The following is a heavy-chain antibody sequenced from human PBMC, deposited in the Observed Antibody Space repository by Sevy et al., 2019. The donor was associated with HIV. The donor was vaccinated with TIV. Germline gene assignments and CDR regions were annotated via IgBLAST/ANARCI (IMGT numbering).Heavy chain of an antibody. CDR1: GGSISSYY. J-gene: IGHJ4*02. CDR2: IYYSGST. CDR3: ARGIGTATALPFDY. Sequence: SETLSLTCTVSGGSISSYYWSWIRQPSGKGLEWIGYIYYSGSTNYNPSLKSRVTISVDTSKNQFSLKLSSVTAADTAVYYCARGIGTATALPFDYWGQGTLVTVSS. V-gene: IGHV4-59*01. D-gene: IGHD2-21*02.